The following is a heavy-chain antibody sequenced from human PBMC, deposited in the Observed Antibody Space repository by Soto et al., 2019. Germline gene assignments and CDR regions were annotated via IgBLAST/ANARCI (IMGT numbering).Heavy chain of an antibody. V-gene: IGHV1-69*13. CDR3: ARAGTDCSGGSCYDY. CDR1: GGTFSSYA. D-gene: IGHD2-15*01. Sequence: PVKVSCKASGGTFSSYAFSWGRQAPGQGLEWMGGIIPIFGTANCAQKFQGRVTITADESTSTAYMELSSLRSEDTAVYYCARAGTDCSGGSCYDYWGQGTLVTVSS. J-gene: IGHJ4*02. CDR2: IIPIFGTA.